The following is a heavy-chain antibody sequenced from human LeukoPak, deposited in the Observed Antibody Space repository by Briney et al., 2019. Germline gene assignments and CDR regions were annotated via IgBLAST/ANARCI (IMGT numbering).Heavy chain of an antibody. J-gene: IGHJ3*02. Sequence: GSVKVSCKASGYTFTGYYMHWVRQAPGQGLEWMGRINPNSGGTNHAQKFQGRVTMTRDTSISTAYMELSRLRSDGTAVYYCARDGWYCGGDCCDAFDIWGQGTMVTVSS. V-gene: IGHV1-2*06. CDR2: INPNSGGT. CDR1: GYTFTGYY. CDR3: ARDGWYCGGDCCDAFDI. D-gene: IGHD2-21*02.